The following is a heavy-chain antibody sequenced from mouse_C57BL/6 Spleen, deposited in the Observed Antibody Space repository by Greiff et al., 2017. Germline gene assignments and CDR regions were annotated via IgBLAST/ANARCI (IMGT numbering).Heavy chain of an antibody. CDR2: IDPSDSYT. J-gene: IGHJ2*01. D-gene: IGHD1-1*01. CDR1: GYTFTSYW. V-gene: IGHV1-69*01. CDR3: ARRHYGRSYKYVDY. Sequence: VQLQQPGAELVMPGASVKLSCKASGYTFTSYWMHWVKQRSGQGLEWIGEIDPSDSYTNYNQKFKGKSTLTVDKSSSTAYMQLSSLTSEDSAVYYCARRHYGRSYKYVDYWGQGTTLTVSS.